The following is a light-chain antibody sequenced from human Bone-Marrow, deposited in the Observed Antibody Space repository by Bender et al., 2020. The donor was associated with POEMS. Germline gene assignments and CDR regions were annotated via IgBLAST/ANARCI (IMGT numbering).Light chain of an antibody. J-gene: IGLJ3*02. CDR1: SSDVGGYNY. Sequence: QSALTQPRSVSGSPGQSVTISCTGTSSDVGGYNYVSWYQQHPGKAPKLMIYDVSKRPSGVPDRFSASKSGNTASLTVSGLQAEDEADYYCSSYGGSDNFWVSGGGTKLTVL. V-gene: IGLV2-11*01. CDR3: SSYGGSDNFWV. CDR2: DVS.